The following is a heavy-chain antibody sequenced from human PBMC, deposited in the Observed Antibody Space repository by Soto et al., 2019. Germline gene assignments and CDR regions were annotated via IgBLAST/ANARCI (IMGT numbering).Heavy chain of an antibody. D-gene: IGHD2-15*01. CDR3: AREAVDNWFDP. CDR2: VYSSGST. CDR1: GGSISSYY. V-gene: IGHV4-59*01. Sequence: SETLSLTCTVSGGSISSYYWSWIRQPPGKGLEWIGYVYSSGSTNYNPSLKSRVTMSVDTSKNQFSLKLSSVTAADTAVYYCAREAVDNWFDPWGQGTLVTVSS. J-gene: IGHJ5*02.